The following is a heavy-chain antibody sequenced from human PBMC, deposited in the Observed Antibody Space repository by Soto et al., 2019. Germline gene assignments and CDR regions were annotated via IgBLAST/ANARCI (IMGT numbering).Heavy chain of an antibody. CDR3: ASTLLLVSSSWYVPDFDY. CDR1: GYTFTSYG. J-gene: IGHJ4*02. V-gene: IGHV1-18*01. D-gene: IGHD6-13*01. Sequence: QVQLVQSGAEVKKPGASVKVSCKASGYTFTSYGISWVRQAPGQGLEWMGWISAYNGNTNYAQKLQGRVTMTTDTSTSTAYMELRSLRSDDTAVYYCASTLLLVSSSWYVPDFDYWGQGTLVTVSS. CDR2: ISAYNGNT.